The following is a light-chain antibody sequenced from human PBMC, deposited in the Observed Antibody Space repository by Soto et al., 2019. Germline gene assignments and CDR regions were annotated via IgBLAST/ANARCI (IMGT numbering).Light chain of an antibody. J-gene: IGKJ5*01. CDR1: QTISTW. Sequence: IQVTQSPAALSASLGDRVTITCRASQTISTWMAWYQQKPGKAPKLLVYDASTLQSGVASSFTGSGSGTEFTLTISSLQSEDFAVYYCRQYNKWHPITFGQGTRLEIK. CDR3: RQYNKWHPIT. V-gene: IGKV1-5*01. CDR2: DAS.